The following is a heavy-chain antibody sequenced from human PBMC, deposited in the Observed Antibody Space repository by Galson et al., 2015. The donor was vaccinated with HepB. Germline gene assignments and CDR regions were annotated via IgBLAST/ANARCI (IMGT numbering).Heavy chain of an antibody. CDR2: IWYDGSND. J-gene: IGHJ4*02. CDR1: GFAFNRYG. Sequence: SLRLSCAASGFAFNRYGMHWVRQAPGKGLEWVAGIWYDGSNDYYRESVKDRFTISRDNSKNILFLQMNSLRVEDTGLYYCARDLRFGEPRDGPLAYWGQGTLVTVSS. D-gene: IGHD3-10*01. V-gene: IGHV3-33*01. CDR3: ARDLRFGEPRDGPLAY.